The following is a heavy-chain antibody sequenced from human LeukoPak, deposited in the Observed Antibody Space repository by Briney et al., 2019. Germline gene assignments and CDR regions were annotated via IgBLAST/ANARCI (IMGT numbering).Heavy chain of an antibody. D-gene: IGHD3-22*01. V-gene: IGHV3-11*01. CDR2: ISSSGSTI. Sequence: GSLRLSCSASGFTFSDYYMSWIRQAPGKGLEWVSYISSSGSTIYYADSVKGRFTISRDNAKNSLYLQMNSLRAEDTAVYYCARGPPEYYDSSGYYLFDYWGQGTLVTVSS. CDR1: GFTFSDYY. J-gene: IGHJ4*02. CDR3: ARGPPEYYDSSGYYLFDY.